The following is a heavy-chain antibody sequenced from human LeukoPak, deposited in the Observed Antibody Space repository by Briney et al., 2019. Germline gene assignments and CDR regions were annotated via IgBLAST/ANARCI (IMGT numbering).Heavy chain of an antibody. CDR3: ARGIGSRGSGLDAFDI. V-gene: IGHV3-53*04. Sequence: GGSLRLSCAASGFTFSSNYMSWVRQAPGKGLEWVSVIYSGGSTYYADSVKGRFTISRHNSKNTLYLQMNSLRAEDTAVYYCARGIGSRGSGLDAFDIWGQGTMVTVSS. CDR1: GFTFSSNY. D-gene: IGHD6-19*01. CDR2: IYSGGST. J-gene: IGHJ3*02.